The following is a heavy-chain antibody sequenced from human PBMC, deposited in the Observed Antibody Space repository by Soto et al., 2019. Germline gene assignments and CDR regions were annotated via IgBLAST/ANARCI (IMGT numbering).Heavy chain of an antibody. Sequence: SVKVFCKASGGTFSSYAISWVRQAPGQGLEWMGGIIPIFGTANYAQKFQGRVTITTDESTSTAYMELSSLRSEDTAVYYCARDPDIVGVEAEYFQHWGQGTLVTVSS. J-gene: IGHJ1*01. CDR3: ARDPDIVGVEAEYFQH. D-gene: IGHD1-26*01. CDR1: GGTFSSYA. V-gene: IGHV1-69*05. CDR2: IIPIFGTA.